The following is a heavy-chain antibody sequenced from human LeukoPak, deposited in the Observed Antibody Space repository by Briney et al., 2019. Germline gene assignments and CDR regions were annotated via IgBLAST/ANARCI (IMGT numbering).Heavy chain of an antibody. J-gene: IGHJ4*02. V-gene: IGHV3-15*01. CDR2: VKSKTDGGTT. D-gene: IGHD5-12*01. CDR3: TTDQSHRGYDPGYFDY. Sequence: PGGSLRLSCAASGFTFSNAWMSWVRQAPGKGLEWVGRVKSKTDGGTTDYAAPVKGRFTISRDDSKNTLYLQMNSLKTEDTAVYYCTTDQSHRGYDPGYFDYWGQGILVTVSS. CDR1: GFTFSNAW.